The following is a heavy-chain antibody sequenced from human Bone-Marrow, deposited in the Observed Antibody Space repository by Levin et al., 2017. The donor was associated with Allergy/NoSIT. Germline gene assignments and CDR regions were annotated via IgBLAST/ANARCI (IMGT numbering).Heavy chain of an antibody. CDR1: GASISSHY. CDR3: ATQYSNGWFDP. V-gene: IGHV4-59*11. J-gene: IGHJ5*02. D-gene: IGHD2-15*01. Sequence: SETLSLTCTVSGASISSHYWTWIRQPPGKGLEWIGYSHYSGSTSYHPSLQSRVSISVDTSKNQISLWLRSVTAAETAVYYCATQYSNGWFDPWGQGTLVTVSS. CDR2: SHYSGST.